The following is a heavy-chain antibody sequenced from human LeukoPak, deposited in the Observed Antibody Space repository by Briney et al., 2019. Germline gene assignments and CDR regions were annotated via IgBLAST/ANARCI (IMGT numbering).Heavy chain of an antibody. CDR2: FTAGGST. V-gene: IGHV3-64D*09. D-gene: IGHD1-26*01. J-gene: IGHJ3*02. CDR3: VKDRSGSWAFDI. Sequence: GGSLRLSCSASGFTFSNYVMHWVRQAPGKGLEYVSVFTAGGSTYYADSVKGRFTISRDNSKDTLYLQMSSLRAEDTAVYYCVKDRSGSWAFDIWGQGTMVTVSS. CDR1: GFTFSNYV.